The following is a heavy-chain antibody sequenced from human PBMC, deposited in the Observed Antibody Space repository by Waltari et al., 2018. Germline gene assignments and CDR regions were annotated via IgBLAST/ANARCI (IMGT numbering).Heavy chain of an antibody. Sequence: QVQLVQSGAEVKKPGASVTVSCKASGYTFTSYGISWVRPPPGQGLEWMGWISAYNGNTNYAQKLQGRVTMTTDTSTSTAYMELRSLRSDDTAVYYCARDQVTLWVTNAEYFQHWGQGTLVTVSS. D-gene: IGHD4-17*01. CDR2: ISAYNGNT. CDR3: ARDQVTLWVTNAEYFQH. V-gene: IGHV1-18*01. J-gene: IGHJ1*01. CDR1: GYTFTSYG.